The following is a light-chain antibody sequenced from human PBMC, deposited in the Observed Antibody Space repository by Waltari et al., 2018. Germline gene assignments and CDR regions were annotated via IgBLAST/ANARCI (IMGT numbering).Light chain of an antibody. CDR1: QTVSST. CDR3: QQCNNWPYT. CDR2: GAS. Sequence: EIVMTQSPATLSVFPGERAILSCRAGQTVSSTLAWYQQKPGQAPRLLIYGASTRATGIPARFSGSGSGTDFTLTISSLQSEDFAVYYCQQCNNWPYTFGQGTRLEIK. J-gene: IGKJ2*01. V-gene: IGKV3-15*01.